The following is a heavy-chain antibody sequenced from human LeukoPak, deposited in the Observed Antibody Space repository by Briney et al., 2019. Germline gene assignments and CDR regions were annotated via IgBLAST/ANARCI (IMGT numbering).Heavy chain of an antibody. CDR3: AKRGAARMDYFDY. D-gene: IGHD6-6*01. CDR1: GFTFSSYA. V-gene: IGHV3-23*01. J-gene: IGHJ4*02. Sequence: PGGSLRLSCAASGFTFSSYAMSWVRQAPGKGLEWVSAISGSGGSTYYADSVKGRFTISRDNSKNTLYLQMNSLRAEDTAVYCCAKRGAARMDYFDYWGQGTLVTVSS. CDR2: ISGSGGST.